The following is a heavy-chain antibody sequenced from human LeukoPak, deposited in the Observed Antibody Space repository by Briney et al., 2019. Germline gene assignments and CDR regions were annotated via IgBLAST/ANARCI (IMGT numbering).Heavy chain of an antibody. V-gene: IGHV4-39*01. J-gene: IGHJ4*02. CDR3: ARQTGSGLFILP. CDR2: IYYSGNT. CDR1: GDSLSSSTLY. Sequence: PSETLSLTCSVSGDSLSSSTLYGGWIRQPPGKGLEWIGSIYYSGNTYYNASLKSQVSISIDTSKNQFSLRLTSVTAADTAVYYCARQTGSGLFILPGGQGTLVTVSS. D-gene: IGHD3/OR15-3a*01.